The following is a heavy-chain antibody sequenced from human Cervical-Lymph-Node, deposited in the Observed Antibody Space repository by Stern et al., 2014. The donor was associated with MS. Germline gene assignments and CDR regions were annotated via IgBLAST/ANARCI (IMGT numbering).Heavy chain of an antibody. CDR3: AREGSSTDYGLDV. J-gene: IGHJ6*02. CDR2: ISISSGYI. V-gene: IGHV3-21*01. Sequence: EDQLAESGGGLVKPGGSLRLPCAASGFTFTSYTMHWVRQSPGKGLEWVSSISISSGYIYYADSVKGRFTISRDNAKNSLYLQMSSLRAEDTAVYYCAREGSSTDYGLDVWGQGTTVTVSS. CDR1: GFTFTSYT. D-gene: IGHD4-11*01.